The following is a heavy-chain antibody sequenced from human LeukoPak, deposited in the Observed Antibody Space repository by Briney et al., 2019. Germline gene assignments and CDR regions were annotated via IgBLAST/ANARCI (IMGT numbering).Heavy chain of an antibody. CDR3: ARDPHNYDILTEPGWFDP. J-gene: IGHJ5*02. D-gene: IGHD3-9*01. CDR1: GGSFSGYY. V-gene: IGHV4-34*01. CDR2: INHSGST. Sequence: SETLSLTCAVYGGSFSGYYWSWIRQPPGKGPEWIGEINHSGSTNYNPSLKSRVTISVDTSKNQFSLKLSSVTAADTAVYYCARDPHNYDILTEPGWFDPWGQGTLVTVSS.